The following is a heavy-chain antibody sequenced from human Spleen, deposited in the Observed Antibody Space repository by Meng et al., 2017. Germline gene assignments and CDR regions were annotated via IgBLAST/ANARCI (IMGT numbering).Heavy chain of an antibody. CDR3: ARRYYYDSSGNTEWGWYFDL. D-gene: IGHD3-22*01. CDR2: INPNSGGT. J-gene: IGHJ2*01. CDR1: GYTFTGYY. Sequence: ASVKVSCKASGYTFTGYYMHWVRQAPGQGLEWMGWINPNSGGTNYAQKFQGRVTMTRDTSISTAYMELSRLRSDDTAVYYCARRYYYDSSGNTEWGWYFDLWVRGTLVTVSS. V-gene: IGHV1-2*02.